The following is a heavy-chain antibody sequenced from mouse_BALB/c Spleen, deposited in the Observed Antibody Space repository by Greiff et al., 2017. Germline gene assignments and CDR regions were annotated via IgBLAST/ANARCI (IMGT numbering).Heavy chain of an antibody. CDR3: ARSGYYGYYFDD. V-gene: IGHV1-54*01. J-gene: IGHJ2*01. D-gene: IGHD1-2*01. Sequence: QVHVKQSGAELVRPGTSVKVSCKASGYAFTNYLIEWVKQRPGQGLGWIGVINPGSGGTNYNEKFKGKATLTADKSSSTAYMQLSSLTSDDSAVYFCARSGYYGYYFDDWGQGTTLTVSS. CDR1: GYAFTNYL. CDR2: INPGSGGT.